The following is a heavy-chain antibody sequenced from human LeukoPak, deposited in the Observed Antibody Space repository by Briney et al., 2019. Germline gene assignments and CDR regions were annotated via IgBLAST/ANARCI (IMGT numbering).Heavy chain of an antibody. CDR2: ISGSGGST. Sequence: GGSLRLSCAASGFTFSSYAMSWVRQAPGKGLEWVSAISGSGGSTYYADSVKGRFTISRDNSKNTLYLQMNSLRAEDTAVYYCARVLHKRNYDSTTYYGYWGQGTLVTVSS. J-gene: IGHJ4*02. V-gene: IGHV3-23*01. CDR1: GFTFSSYA. D-gene: IGHD3-22*01. CDR3: ARVLHKRNYDSTTYYGY.